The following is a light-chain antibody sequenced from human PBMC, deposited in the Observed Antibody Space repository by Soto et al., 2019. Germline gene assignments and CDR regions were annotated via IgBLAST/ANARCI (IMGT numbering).Light chain of an antibody. CDR1: QSVNSY. CDR2: DAS. CDR3: QQYDNYPLT. Sequence: EIVLTQSPATLSLSPGERATLSCRASQSVNSYLAWYQQKPGQAPRLLIYDASNRATGIPARFSGSGSGTDFTLTISSLQPDDFATYYCQQYDNYPLTFGGGTKVEI. V-gene: IGKV3-11*01. J-gene: IGKJ4*01.